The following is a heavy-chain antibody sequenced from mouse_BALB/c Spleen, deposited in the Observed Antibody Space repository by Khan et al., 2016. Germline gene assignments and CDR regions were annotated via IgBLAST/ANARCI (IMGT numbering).Heavy chain of an antibody. D-gene: IGHD2-10*02. CDR3: ARWGYGNYYAMDY. CDR2: ILPGSGST. V-gene: IGHV1-9*01. J-gene: IGHJ4*01. Sequence: QVQLKESGAELMKPGASVKISCKATDYTFSSYWIEWVKQRPGHGLEWIGEILPGSGSTNYNEKFKGKATFTADTSSNTAYMQLSSLTSEDPAVYYCARWGYGNYYAMDYWGQGTSVTVSS. CDR1: DYTFSSYW.